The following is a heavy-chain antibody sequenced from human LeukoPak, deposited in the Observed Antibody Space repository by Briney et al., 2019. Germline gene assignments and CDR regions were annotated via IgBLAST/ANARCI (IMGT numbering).Heavy chain of an antibody. CDR3: ARDRGDYYDSSGYYYVGDY. J-gene: IGHJ4*02. V-gene: IGHV1-69*13. D-gene: IGHD3-22*01. Sequence: SVKVSCKASGYTFTSYYMHWVRQAPGQGLEWMGGIIPIFGTANYAQKFQGRVTITADESTSTAYMELSSLRSEDTAVYYCARDRGDYYDSSGYYYVGDYWGQGTLVTVSS. CDR2: IIPIFGTA. CDR1: GYTFTSYY.